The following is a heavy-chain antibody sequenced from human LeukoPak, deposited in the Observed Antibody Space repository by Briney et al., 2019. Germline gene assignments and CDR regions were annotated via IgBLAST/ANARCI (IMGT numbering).Heavy chain of an antibody. CDR2: IYTSGST. D-gene: IGHD3-10*01. J-gene: IGHJ6*03. CDR3: ARDGYYYGSGSLRMDV. Sequence: SQTLSLTCTVSGGSISSYYWSWIRQPAGKGLEWIGRIYTSGSTNYNPSLKSRVTMSVDTSKNQFSLKLSSVTAADTAVYYCARDGYYYGSGSLRMDVWGKGTTVTISS. V-gene: IGHV4-4*07. CDR1: GGSISSYY.